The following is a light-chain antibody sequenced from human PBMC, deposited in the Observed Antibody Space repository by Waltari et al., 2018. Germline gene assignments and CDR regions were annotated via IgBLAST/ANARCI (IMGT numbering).Light chain of an antibody. Sequence: EIVLTQSPGTLSLSPGERATLPCRASQSISSSYLAWFQQKLGQAPRLLIYGASSRATGIPDRFSGSGSGTDFTLTISRLEPEDFAVYYCQHYGGSPPITFGQGTRLE. V-gene: IGKV3-20*01. CDR1: QSISSSY. CDR3: QHYGGSPPIT. CDR2: GAS. J-gene: IGKJ5*01.